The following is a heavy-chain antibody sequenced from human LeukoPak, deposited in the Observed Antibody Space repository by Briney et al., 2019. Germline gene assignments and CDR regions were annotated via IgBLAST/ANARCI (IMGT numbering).Heavy chain of an antibody. V-gene: IGHV1-8*01. CDR2: MNPNSGNT. CDR3: AWGYRISYYYYMDV. D-gene: IGHD5-12*01. Sequence: ASLKVSCKASGYTFTSYDINWVRQATGQGLEWMGWMNPNSGNTGYAQKFQGRVTMTRNTSISTAYMELSSLRSEDTAVYYCAWGYRISYYYYMDVWGKGTTVTVSS. CDR1: GYTFTSYD. J-gene: IGHJ6*03.